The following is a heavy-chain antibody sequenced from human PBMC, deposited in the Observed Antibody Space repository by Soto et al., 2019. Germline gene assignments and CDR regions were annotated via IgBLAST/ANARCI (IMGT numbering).Heavy chain of an antibody. CDR2: INPNSGGT. D-gene: IGHD3-3*01. Sequence: GASVKVSCKASGYTFTGYYMHWVRQAPGQGLEWMGWINPNSGGTNYAQKFQGRVTMTRDTSISTAYMELSRLRSDDTAVYYCAETRFLEWLSPYQFDPWGQGTLVTVSS. CDR1: GYTFTGYY. V-gene: IGHV1-2*02. CDR3: AETRFLEWLSPYQFDP. J-gene: IGHJ5*02.